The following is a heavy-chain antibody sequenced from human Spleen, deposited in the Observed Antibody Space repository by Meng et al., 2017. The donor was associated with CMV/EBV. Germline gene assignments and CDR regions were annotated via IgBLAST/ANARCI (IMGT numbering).Heavy chain of an antibody. CDR1: DC. CDR2: IHYSGTA. Sequence: DCWGWIRQSPGRGLEWIGSIHYSGTAYYNPSLKSRVSISSDTSRNQFSLKVDSVTAADTAVYYCARHRLTRLGDCISGSCNEEYFQHWGQGTLVTVSS. V-gene: IGHV4-39*01. D-gene: IGHD2-15*01. J-gene: IGHJ1*01. CDR3: ARHRLTRLGDCISGSCNEEYFQH.